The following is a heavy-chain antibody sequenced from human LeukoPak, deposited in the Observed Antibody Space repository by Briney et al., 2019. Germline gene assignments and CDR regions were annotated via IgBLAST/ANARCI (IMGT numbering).Heavy chain of an antibody. V-gene: IGHV1-18*01. Sequence: ASVKVSCKATGYTFTSSGVSWVRQAPGQGLEWMGWISAYNGDINYAQKFQGRVTMTTDTSTSTAYMELRSLRSDDTAIYYCARVGRDYGGNRFSDYWGQGTLVTVSS. J-gene: IGHJ4*02. CDR3: ARVGRDYGGNRFSDY. D-gene: IGHD4-23*01. CDR1: GYTFTSSG. CDR2: ISAYNGDI.